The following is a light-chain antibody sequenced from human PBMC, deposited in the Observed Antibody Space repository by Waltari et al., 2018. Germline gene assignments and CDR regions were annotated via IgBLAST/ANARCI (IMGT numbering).Light chain of an antibody. CDR3: KSYTNSNTYV. J-gene: IGLJ1*01. CDR2: GVS. V-gene: IGLV2-14*03. Sequence: QSALTQPASVSGSPGQSITISGAGTSSGVGAYNFVSWYQQHAGKAPKVVIYGVSTRPSGVSNRFSGSKSGNTASLTISGLQAEDEADYYCKSYTNSNTYVFGTGTKVTVL. CDR1: SSGVGAYNF.